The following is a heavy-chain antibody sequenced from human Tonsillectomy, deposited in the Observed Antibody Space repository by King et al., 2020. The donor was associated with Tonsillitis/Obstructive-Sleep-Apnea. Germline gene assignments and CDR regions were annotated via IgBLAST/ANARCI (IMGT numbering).Heavy chain of an antibody. Sequence: QVQLQESGPGLVKPSETLSLTYTVSGGSISSSSYYWGWIRQPPGKGLEWIGSIYYSGSTYYNPSLKSRVTISVDTSKNQFSLKLSSVTAADTAVYYCARRYCSSTSCYYFDYWGQGTLVTVSS. CDR2: IYYSGST. D-gene: IGHD2-2*01. CDR3: ARRYCSSTSCYYFDY. CDR1: GGSISSSSYY. V-gene: IGHV4-39*01. J-gene: IGHJ4*02.